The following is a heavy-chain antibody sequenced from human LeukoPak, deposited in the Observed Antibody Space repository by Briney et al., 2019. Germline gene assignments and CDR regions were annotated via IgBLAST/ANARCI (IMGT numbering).Heavy chain of an antibody. D-gene: IGHD3-10*01. CDR2: IYYSGST. J-gene: IGHJ4*02. V-gene: IGHV4-59*01. Sequence: PSETLSLTCTVSGGSISSYYWSWIRQPPGKGLEWIGYIYYSGSTNYNPSLKSRVTISVDTSKNQFSLKLSSVTAADTAVYYCARSFGQGDPHDYWGQGTLVTVSS. CDR3: ARSFGQGDPHDY. CDR1: GGSISSYY.